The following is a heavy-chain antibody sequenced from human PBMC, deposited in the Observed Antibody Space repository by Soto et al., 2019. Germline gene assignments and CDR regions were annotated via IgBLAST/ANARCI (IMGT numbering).Heavy chain of an antibody. CDR3: ARDIGASGYDSGYYYYGMDV. CDR1: GGTFSSYA. Sequence: QVQLVQSGAEVKKPGSSVKVSCKASGGTFSSYAISWVRQAPGQGLEWMGGIIPIFGTANYAQKFQGRVTINADESTSTAYMELSSLRSEDTAVYYCARDIGASGYDSGYYYYGMDVWGQGTTVTVSS. D-gene: IGHD5-12*01. J-gene: IGHJ6*02. CDR2: IIPIFGTA. V-gene: IGHV1-69*01.